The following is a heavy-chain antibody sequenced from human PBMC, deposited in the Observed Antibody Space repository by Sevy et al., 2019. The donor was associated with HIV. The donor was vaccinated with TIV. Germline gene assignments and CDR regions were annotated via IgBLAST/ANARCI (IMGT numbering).Heavy chain of an antibody. CDR3: AKDSGYSSDWYPGY. D-gene: IGHD6-19*01. V-gene: IGHV3-30*18. J-gene: IGHJ4*02. CDR2: ISSDGSHK. Sequence: GGSLRLSCAASGFTFSTYGMHWVRQAPGKGLEWVAVISSDGSHKWYGHSVKGRFTISSDNSKNTPYLQMSSLGAEDTAVYYCAKDSGYSSDWYPGYWGQGNLVTVSS. CDR1: GFTFSTYG.